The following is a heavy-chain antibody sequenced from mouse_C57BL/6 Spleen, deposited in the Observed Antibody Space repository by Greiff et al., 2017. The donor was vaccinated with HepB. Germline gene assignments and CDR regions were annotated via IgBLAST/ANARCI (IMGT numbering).Heavy chain of an antibody. CDR2: INPNNGGT. CDR3: ARRFYYGSSPYFDV. CDR1: GYTFTDYN. D-gene: IGHD1-1*01. Sequence: VQLKQSGPELVKPGASVKIPCKASGYTFTDYNMDWVKQSHGKSLEWIGDINPNNGGTIYNQKFKGKATLTVDKSSSTAYMELRSLTSEDTAVYYCARRFYYGSSPYFDVWGTGTTVTVSS. J-gene: IGHJ1*03. V-gene: IGHV1-18*01.